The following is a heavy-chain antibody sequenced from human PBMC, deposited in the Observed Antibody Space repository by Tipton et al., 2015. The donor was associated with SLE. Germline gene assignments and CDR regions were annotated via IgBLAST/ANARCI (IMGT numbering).Heavy chain of an antibody. Sequence: TLSLTCAVSGGSMSGYYLSWIRQSPWKGLEWIGYIHSGGSTNYNPSFNSRVTISSDTSRNQFSLTLTSVTVADTAVYYCAKEGGSESHDGFDIWGQGTMVTVSS. CDR2: IHSGGST. V-gene: IGHV4-4*08. CDR1: GGSMSGYY. D-gene: IGHD3-10*01. CDR3: AKEGGSESHDGFDI. J-gene: IGHJ3*02.